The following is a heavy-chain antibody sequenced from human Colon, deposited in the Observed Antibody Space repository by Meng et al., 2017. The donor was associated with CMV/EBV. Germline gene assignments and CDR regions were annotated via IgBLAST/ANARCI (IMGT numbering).Heavy chain of an antibody. CDR3: ARVGDYPGGYYDS. CDR1: GFTFDDYA. J-gene: IGHJ4*02. Sequence: SLKISCAASGFTFDDYAMHWVRQAPGKGLEWVSGISWNSGSIGYADSVKGRFTISRDNSKNTLSLQMNNLRPDDTSVYYCARVGDYPGGYYDSWGQGTLVTVSS. D-gene: IGHD3-10*01. CDR2: ISWNSGSI. V-gene: IGHV3-9*01.